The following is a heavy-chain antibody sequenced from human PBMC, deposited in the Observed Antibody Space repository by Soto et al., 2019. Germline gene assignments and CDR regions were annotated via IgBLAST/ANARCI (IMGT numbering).Heavy chain of an antibody. Sequence: QVQLVQSGAEVKKPGSSVKVSCKASGGTFSSYAISWVRQAPGQGLEWMGGIIPIFGTANYAKKFQGRVTITADESTSTADMELSSLRSEDTAVYYCARSRTWGVDYYYYGMDVWGQGPTVTVSS. J-gene: IGHJ6*02. CDR1: GGTFSSYA. CDR2: IIPIFGTA. D-gene: IGHD3-10*01. CDR3: ARSRTWGVDYYYYGMDV. V-gene: IGHV1-69*01.